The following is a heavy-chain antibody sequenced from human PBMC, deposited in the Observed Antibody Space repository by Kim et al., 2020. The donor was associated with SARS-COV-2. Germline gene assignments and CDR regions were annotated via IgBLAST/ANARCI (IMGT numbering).Heavy chain of an antibody. Sequence: GGSLRLSCAASGFTFSSYEMNWVRQAPGKGLEWVSYIIGSGTTIYYADSVRGRFTISRDNDKNSLSLQMNSLRDDDTAVYYCARGPNYSPFVYWGQEPWSPSPQ. D-gene: IGHD4-4*01. CDR2: IIGSGTTI. CDR3: ARGPNYSPFVY. J-gene: IGHJ4*01. CDR1: GFTFSSYE. V-gene: IGHV3-48*03.